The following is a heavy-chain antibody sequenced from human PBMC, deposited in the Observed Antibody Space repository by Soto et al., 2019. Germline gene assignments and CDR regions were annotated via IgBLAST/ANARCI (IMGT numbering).Heavy chain of an antibody. J-gene: IGHJ4*02. Sequence: QVQLVESGGGVVQPGRSLRLSCAASGFTFSSYAMHWVRQAPGKGLEWVAVISYDGSNKYYADSVKGRFTISRDNSKTLYLQMNSLRAEDTAVYYCVRDTSPYSSGWHNRHSDYWGQGTLVPVSS. CDR1: GFTFSSYA. CDR2: ISYDGSNK. CDR3: VRDTSPYSSGWHNRHSDY. V-gene: IGHV3-30-3*01. D-gene: IGHD6-19*01.